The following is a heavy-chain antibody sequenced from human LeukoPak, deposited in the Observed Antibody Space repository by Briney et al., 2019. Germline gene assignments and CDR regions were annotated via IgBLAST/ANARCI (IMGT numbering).Heavy chain of an antibody. CDR2: ISYDGSNK. D-gene: IGHD3-10*01. Sequence: TGGSLRLSCAASGFTFSSYGMHWVRQAPGKGLEWVAVISYDGSNKYYADSVKGRFTISRDNSKNTLYLQMNSLRAEDTAVYYCAVIKAGFDYWGQGTLVTVSS. CDR3: AVIKAGFDY. CDR1: GFTFSSYG. J-gene: IGHJ4*02. V-gene: IGHV3-30*03.